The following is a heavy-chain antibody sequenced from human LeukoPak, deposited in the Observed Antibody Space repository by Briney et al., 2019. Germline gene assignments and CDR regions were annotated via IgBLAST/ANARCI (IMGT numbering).Heavy chain of an antibody. Sequence: ASVKVSCKASGYTFTSYGISWVRQAPGQGLEWMGWINPNSGDTNYAQKFQGRVTVTRDTSISTAYMELSRLESDDTAVYYCARARNWDFWGQGTLVTVSS. J-gene: IGHJ4*02. CDR3: ARARNWDF. CDR1: GYTFTSYG. CDR2: INPNSGDT. V-gene: IGHV1-2*02.